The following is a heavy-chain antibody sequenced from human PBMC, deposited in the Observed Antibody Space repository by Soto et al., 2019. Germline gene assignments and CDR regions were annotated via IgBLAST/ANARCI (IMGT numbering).Heavy chain of an antibody. CDR1: GGTFSRHA. D-gene: IGHD1-1*01. V-gene: IGHV1-69*06. J-gene: IGHJ4*02. CDR2: IIPFFGTA. CDR3: VRSTPQSGSYVHIFDY. Sequence: QVQLEQSGAEVKKPGSSVKVSCKAAGGTFSRHAISWVRQAPGQGLEWMGGIIPFFGTANYAQKFQGRVTVTADKSTSTAYMELSSLRSEDTAVYYCVRSTPQSGSYVHIFDYWGQGTLVTVSS.